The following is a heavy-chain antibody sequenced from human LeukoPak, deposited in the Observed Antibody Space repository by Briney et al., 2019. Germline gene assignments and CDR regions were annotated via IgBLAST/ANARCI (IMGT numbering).Heavy chain of an antibody. V-gene: IGHV4-59*01. D-gene: IGHD6-13*01. CDR3: ASHLYSSSCLDY. CDR2: IYYSGST. J-gene: IGHJ4*02. CDR1: GGSISSYY. Sequence: PSETLSLTCTVSGGSISSYYWSWIRQPPGKGLEWIGYIYYSGSTNYNPSLKSRVTISVDTSKNQFSLKLSSVTAADTAVYHCASHLYSSSCLDYWGQGTLVTVSS.